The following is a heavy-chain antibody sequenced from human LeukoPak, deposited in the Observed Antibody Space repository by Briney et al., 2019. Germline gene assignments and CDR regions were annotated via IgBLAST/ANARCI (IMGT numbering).Heavy chain of an antibody. CDR2: IYHSGST. V-gene: IGHV4-4*02. CDR3: ARGEDIVVVVAATPLIY. CDR1: GGSISSSNW. Sequence: SGTLSLTCAVSGGSISSSNWWSWVRQPPGKGLEWIGEIYHSGSTYYNPSLKSRVTISVDKSKNQFSLKLSSVTAADTAVYYCARGEDIVVVVAATPLIYWGQGTLVTVSS. J-gene: IGHJ4*02. D-gene: IGHD2-15*01.